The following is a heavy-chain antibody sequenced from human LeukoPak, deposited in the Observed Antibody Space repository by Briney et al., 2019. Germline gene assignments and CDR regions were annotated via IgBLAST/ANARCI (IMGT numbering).Heavy chain of an antibody. V-gene: IGHV4-4*09. Sequence: SETLSLTCTVSGGSISSYYWSWIRQPPGKGLEWIGYIYTSGSNNYNPSLKSRVTISVDTSKNQFSLKLSSVTAADTAVYYCARAAVSRWSFDYWGQGTLVTVSS. J-gene: IGHJ4*02. CDR3: ARAAVSRWSFDY. D-gene: IGHD3-3*01. CDR1: GGSISSYY. CDR2: IYTSGSN.